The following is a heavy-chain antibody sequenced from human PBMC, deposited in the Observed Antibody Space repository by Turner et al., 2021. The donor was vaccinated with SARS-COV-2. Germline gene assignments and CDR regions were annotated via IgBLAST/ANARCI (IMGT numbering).Heavy chain of an antibody. Sequence: EVQLVESGGGLIQPGGSLRLACVASGFIVSSNYMSWVRQAPGKGLEWVSVIYSGGSTYYADSVKGRFTISRDNSKNTLYLQMNSLRAEDTAVYYCAKDQGIAVAGTWEYFDLWGRGTLVTVSS. D-gene: IGHD6-19*01. CDR3: AKDQGIAVAGTWEYFDL. CDR1: GFIVSSNY. CDR2: IYSGGST. J-gene: IGHJ2*01. V-gene: IGHV3-53*01.